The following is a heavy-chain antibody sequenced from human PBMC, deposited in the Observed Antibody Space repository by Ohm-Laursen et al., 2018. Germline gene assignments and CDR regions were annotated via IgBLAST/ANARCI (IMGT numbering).Heavy chain of an antibody. D-gene: IGHD2-2*01. V-gene: IGHV3-11*01. Sequence: GSLRLSCTASGFSFSDYFMSWICQAPGKGLEWISFISSSGSFIYYADSVKGRFTVSRDNAKNSLFLQMNSLRAEDTAVYYCARNSSTWGRSVDYWGQGALVTVSS. J-gene: IGHJ4*02. CDR3: ARNSSTWGRSVDY. CDR2: ISSSGSFI. CDR1: GFSFSDYF.